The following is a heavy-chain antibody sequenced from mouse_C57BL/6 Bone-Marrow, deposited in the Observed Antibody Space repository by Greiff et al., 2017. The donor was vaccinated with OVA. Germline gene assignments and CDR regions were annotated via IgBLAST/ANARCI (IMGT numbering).Heavy chain of an antibody. CDR1: GFSINSDCY. V-gene: IGHV3-3*01. CDR3: AREGYDGYYRYYAMDY. D-gene: IGHD2-3*01. Sequence: EVKLVESGPSLVRPSQTLSLTCTVTGFSINSDCYWIWIRQFPGNKLEYIGYTFYSGITYYNPSLASRTYITRDTSKNQFSLKLSSVTTEDTATYYCAREGYDGYYRYYAMDYWGQGTSVTVSS. CDR2: TFYSGIT. J-gene: IGHJ4*01.